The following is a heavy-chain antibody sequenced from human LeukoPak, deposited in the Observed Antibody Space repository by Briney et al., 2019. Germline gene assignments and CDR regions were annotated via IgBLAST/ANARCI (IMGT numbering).Heavy chain of an antibody. CDR2: IKPDGSEK. Sequence: GGSLRLSCVASGXSFSGHWMNWVRQPPGKGLEWVANIKPDGSEKYYVDSVKGRFTISRDDAKRSLDLQMDSLRAEDTAIYYCAYRNSLDYWGQGTLVTVSS. D-gene: IGHD1-26*01. V-gene: IGHV3-7*02. CDR1: GXSFSGHW. J-gene: IGHJ4*02. CDR3: AYRNSLDY.